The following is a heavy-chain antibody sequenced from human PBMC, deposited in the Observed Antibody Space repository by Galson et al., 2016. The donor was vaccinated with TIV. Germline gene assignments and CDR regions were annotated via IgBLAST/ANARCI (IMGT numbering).Heavy chain of an antibody. CDR1: GDSISSGGYS. CDR3: ARLTYPLYFYGTEV. J-gene: IGHJ6*02. Sequence: TLSLTCGVSGDSISSGGYSWNWIRQPPGKGLEWIGYIYFGGDTYSNPSLESRVTISVDTSKNQFSLKLSSVTAADTAVYYCARLTYPLYFYGTEVWGQGTTVTVSS. V-gene: IGHV4-30-2*01. D-gene: IGHD4/OR15-4a*01. CDR2: IYFGGDT.